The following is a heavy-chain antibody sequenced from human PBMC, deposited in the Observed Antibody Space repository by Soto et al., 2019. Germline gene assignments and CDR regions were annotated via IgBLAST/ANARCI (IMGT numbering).Heavy chain of an antibody. CDR2: INSDGSST. Sequence: VQLVESGGGLVQPGGSLRLSCAASGFTFSSYWMHWVRQAPGKGLVWVSRINSDGSSTSYADSVKGRFTISRDNAKNTLYLQSNSLRAEDTAVYYCARDHDGFWSGILYYYDGMDVWGQGTTVTVSS. J-gene: IGHJ6*02. D-gene: IGHD3-3*01. CDR3: ARDHDGFWSGILYYYDGMDV. CDR1: GFTFSSYW. V-gene: IGHV3-74*01.